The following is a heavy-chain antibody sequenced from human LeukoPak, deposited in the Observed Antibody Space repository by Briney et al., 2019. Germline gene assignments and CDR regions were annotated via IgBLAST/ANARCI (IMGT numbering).Heavy chain of an antibody. D-gene: IGHD3-22*01. J-gene: IGHJ4*02. CDR2: INPSGGST. V-gene: IGHV1-46*01. Sequence: ASVKVSCKASGYTFTSYYMHWVRQAPGQGLEGMGIINPSGGSTSYAQKFQGRVTMTRDTSTSTVYMELSSLTAEDTAVYYCARESRGGDYSDSSGSYDYWGQGTLVTVSS. CDR1: GYTFTSYY. CDR3: ARESRGGDYSDSSGSYDY.